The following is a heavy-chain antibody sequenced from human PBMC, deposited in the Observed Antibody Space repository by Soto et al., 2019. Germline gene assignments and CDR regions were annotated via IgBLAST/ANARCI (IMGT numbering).Heavy chain of an antibody. CDR1: GFSLSTSGLG. V-gene: IGHV2-5*01. CDR2: IYWNDDK. Sequence: QITLKESGPTLVRPTQTLTLTCTFSGFSLSTSGLGVGWICQPPGKALEWLALIYWNDDKRYSPSLKARLTITKDTSTNQVVLTMTNMDPVDTATYYCAHRPSGWYLFDYWGQGTLVTVSS. CDR3: AHRPSGWYLFDY. D-gene: IGHD6-19*01. J-gene: IGHJ4*02.